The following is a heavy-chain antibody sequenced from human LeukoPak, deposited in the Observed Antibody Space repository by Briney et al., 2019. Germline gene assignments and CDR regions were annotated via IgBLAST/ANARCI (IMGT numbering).Heavy chain of an antibody. CDR1: GFSVSDYS. Sequence: GASLRLSCAASGFSVSDYSISWIRQPPGKGPEWISYVMSGRGSTNYADSVKGRFTISRDNAKNSVALQLDGLRADDTAVYFCTRERRGSYYAFESWGQGTLVTVSS. D-gene: IGHD3-16*01. CDR3: TRERRGSYYAFES. V-gene: IGHV3-11*05. J-gene: IGHJ4*02. CDR2: VMSGRGST.